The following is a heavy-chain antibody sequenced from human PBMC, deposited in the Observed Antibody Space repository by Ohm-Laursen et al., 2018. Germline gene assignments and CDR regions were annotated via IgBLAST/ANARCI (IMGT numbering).Heavy chain of an antibody. CDR2: IRSKANSYAT. CDR3: THDYGGNPYYYYGMDV. J-gene: IGHJ6*02. D-gene: IGHD4-23*01. V-gene: IGHV3-73*01. Sequence: SLRLFCAASGFTFSGSAMHWVRQASGKGLEWVGRIRSKANSYATAYAASVKGRFTISRDDSKNTAYLQMNSLKTEDTAVYYCTHDYGGNPYYYYGMDVWGQGTTVTVSS. CDR1: GFTFSGSA.